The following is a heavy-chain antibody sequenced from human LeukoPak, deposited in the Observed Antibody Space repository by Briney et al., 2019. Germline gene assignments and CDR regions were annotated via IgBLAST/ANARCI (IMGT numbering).Heavy chain of an antibody. V-gene: IGHV1-2*02. CDR2: INPNSGGT. J-gene: IGHJ6*02. CDR1: GYTFTGYY. D-gene: IGHD6-13*01. Sequence: ASVKVSCKASGYTFTGYYMHWVRQAPGQGLEWMGWINPNSGGTNYAQKFQGRVTMTRDMSISTAYMELSRLRSDDTAVYYCARDLRSGTYYYYYYGMDVWGQGTTVTVSS. CDR3: ARDLRSGTYYYYYYGMDV.